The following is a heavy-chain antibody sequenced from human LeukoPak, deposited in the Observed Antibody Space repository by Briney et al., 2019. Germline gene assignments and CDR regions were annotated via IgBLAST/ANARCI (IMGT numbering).Heavy chain of an antibody. V-gene: IGHV3-23*01. CDR1: GFTFSSYA. J-gene: IGHJ4*02. CDR2: ISGSGGST. CDR3: AKVLSVSYDFWSGSTFDY. D-gene: IGHD3-3*01. Sequence: GGSLRLSCAASGFTFSSYAMSWVRQAPGKGLEWVSAISGSGGSTYYADSVKGRFTISRDNSKNTLYLQMNSLRAEDTAVYYCAKVLSVSYDFWSGSTFDYWGQETLVTVSS.